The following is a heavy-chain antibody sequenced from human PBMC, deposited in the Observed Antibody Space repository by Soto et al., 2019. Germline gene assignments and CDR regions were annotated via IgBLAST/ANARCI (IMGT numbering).Heavy chain of an antibody. Sequence: ASVKVSCKASGYTFTSYDINWVRQATGQGLEWMGWMNPNSGNTGYAQKFQGRVTMTRNTSISTAYMELSSLRSEDTAVYYCARGAYSSSWKDNYYYSGMDVWGQGTTVTVSS. CDR1: GYTFTSYD. J-gene: IGHJ6*02. D-gene: IGHD6-13*01. CDR2: MNPNSGNT. CDR3: ARGAYSSSWKDNYYYSGMDV. V-gene: IGHV1-8*01.